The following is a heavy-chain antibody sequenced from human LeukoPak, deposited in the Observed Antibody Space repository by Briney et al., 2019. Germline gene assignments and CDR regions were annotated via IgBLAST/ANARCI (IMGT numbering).Heavy chain of an antibody. V-gene: IGHV4-59*01. CDR1: GGSISSYY. D-gene: IGHD3-10*01. J-gene: IGHJ6*02. CDR3: ARDFYYYGSGIYPYYYGMDV. CDR2: IYYSGST. Sequence: SETLSLTCTVSGGSISSYYWSWIRQPPGRGPEWIGYIYYSGSTNYNPSLKSRVTISVDTSKNQFSLKLSSVTAADTAVYYCARDFYYYGSGIYPYYYGMDVWGQGTTVTVSS.